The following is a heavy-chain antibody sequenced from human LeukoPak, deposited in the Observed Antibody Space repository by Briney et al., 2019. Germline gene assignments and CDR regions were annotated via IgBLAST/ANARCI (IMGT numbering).Heavy chain of an antibody. V-gene: IGHV4-4*07. CDR1: GASISSYY. CDR2: IYVTGST. CDR3: ARGGWGWFDP. J-gene: IGHJ5*02. Sequence: SETLSLTCTVSGASISSYYWSWIRQPAGKALEWIGRIYVTGSTTYNPSLESRVTMSLDTSKNHFSLKLRSVTAADTAVYYCARGGWGWFDPWGQGTLVTVSS. D-gene: IGHD3-16*01.